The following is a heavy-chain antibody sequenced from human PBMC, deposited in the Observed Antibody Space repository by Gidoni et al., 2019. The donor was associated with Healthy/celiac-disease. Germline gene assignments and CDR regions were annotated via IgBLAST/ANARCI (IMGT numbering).Heavy chain of an antibody. CDR2: ISGSGGST. D-gene: IGHD2-2*02. CDR3: AKGTVYCSSTSCYKTSNYYGMDV. V-gene: IGHV3-23*04. Sequence: EVQLVESGGGLVQPGGSLRLSCAASGFTFSSYAMSWVRQAPGKGLEWVSAISGSGGSTYYADSVKGRFTISRDNSKNTLYLQMNSLRAEDTAVYYCAKGTVYCSSTSCYKTSNYYGMDVWGQGTTVTVS. J-gene: IGHJ6*02. CDR1: GFTFSSYA.